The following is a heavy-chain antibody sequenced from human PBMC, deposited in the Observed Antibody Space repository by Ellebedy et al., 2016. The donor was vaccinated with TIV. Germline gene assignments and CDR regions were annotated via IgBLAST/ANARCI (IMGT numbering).Heavy chain of an antibody. V-gene: IGHV3-33*06. CDR3: AKARSPTMIVLDF. Sequence: GESLKISCAASGFTFRSYGLHWVRPAPDRGLAWVAVIWFDGSHQYCVDSVKGRFPISRDNSKNTLYLQIRSLRADDTAIYYCAKARSPTMIVLDFWGQGTLVTVSS. D-gene: IGHD3-22*01. J-gene: IGHJ4*02. CDR1: GFTFRSYG. CDR2: IWFDGSHQ.